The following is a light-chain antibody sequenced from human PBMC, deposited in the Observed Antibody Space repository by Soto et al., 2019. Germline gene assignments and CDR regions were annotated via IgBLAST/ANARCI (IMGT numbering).Light chain of an antibody. CDR1: QSITSS. Sequence: EIVMTQSPATLSVYPGERATLSCRASQSITSSLAWYQQKPGQAPRLLIYGASSRATGIPDRFSGSGSGTDFTLTISRLEPEDFAVYYCQQYGSSPRTFGQGTKVDIK. CDR3: QQYGSSPRT. CDR2: GAS. J-gene: IGKJ1*01. V-gene: IGKV3-20*01.